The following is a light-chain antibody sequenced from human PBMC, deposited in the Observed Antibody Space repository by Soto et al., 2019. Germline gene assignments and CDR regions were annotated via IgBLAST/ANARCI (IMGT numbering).Light chain of an antibody. CDR1: SSDVGGYNY. CDR3: SSYAGSNNVV. CDR2: EVS. V-gene: IGLV2-8*01. J-gene: IGLJ2*01. Sequence: QSALTQPPSASGSPGQSVTISCTGTSSDVGGYNYVSWYQQHPGKAPKLMIYEVSKRPSGVPDRFSGSKSGNTASLTVSGLLADDEADYYCSSYAGSNNVVFGGGTKLTVL.